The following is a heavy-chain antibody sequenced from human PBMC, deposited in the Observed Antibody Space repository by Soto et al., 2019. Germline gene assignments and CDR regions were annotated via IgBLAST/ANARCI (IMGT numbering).Heavy chain of an antibody. D-gene: IGHD3-10*01. Sequence: QVQLVQSGAEVNRPGSPVKVSCKASGDTFSFYSINWVRQAPGLGLEWMGRVNPILSLSNYAQRFQGRVTMTADKSTSTAYMVLSSLTSEDTAIFYCATSYGSGYRAFDYWGQGAQVIVSS. CDR3: ATSYGSGYRAFDY. J-gene: IGHJ4*02. CDR2: VNPILSLS. CDR1: GDTFSFYS. V-gene: IGHV1-69*02.